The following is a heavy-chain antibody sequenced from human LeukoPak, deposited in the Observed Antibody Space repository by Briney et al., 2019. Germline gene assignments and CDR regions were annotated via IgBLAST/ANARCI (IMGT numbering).Heavy chain of an antibody. CDR2: IYYSGST. CDR1: GGSVSSYY. Sequence: SETLSLTCTVSGGSVSSYYWSWIRQPPGKGLEWIGNIYYSGSTNYNPSLKSRVTISVDTSKNQFSLKLSSVTAADTAVYYCARRGYSDYSAMDVWGQGTTVTVSS. CDR3: ARRGYSDYSAMDV. V-gene: IGHV4-59*08. D-gene: IGHD5-18*01. J-gene: IGHJ6*02.